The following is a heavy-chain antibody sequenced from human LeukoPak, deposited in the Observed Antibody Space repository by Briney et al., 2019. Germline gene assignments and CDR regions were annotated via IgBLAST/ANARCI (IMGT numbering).Heavy chain of an antibody. CDR3: ARDSYYYYYMDV. CDR2: ISGSGANT. Sequence: GGSLRLSGAATGFTLSGHSMNWVRPAPGKGLDWVSVISGSGANTYYADSVKGRFTISRDNSKNTLYLQMNSLRAEDTAVYYCARDSYYYYYMDVWGKGTTVTVSS. CDR1: GFTLSGHS. J-gene: IGHJ6*03. V-gene: IGHV3-23*01.